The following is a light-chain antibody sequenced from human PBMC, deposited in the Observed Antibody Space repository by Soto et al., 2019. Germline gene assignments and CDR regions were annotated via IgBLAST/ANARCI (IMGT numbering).Light chain of an antibody. CDR3: SSYTSSSTLSV. CDR1: SSDVGSYNR. V-gene: IGLV2-18*02. J-gene: IGLJ1*01. CDR2: EVT. Sequence: QSALTQPPSVSGSPGQSVTISCTGTSSDVGSYNRVSWYQQPPGTAPKLMIYEVTNRPSGVADRFSGSKSGNTASLTISGIQAEDEADYYCSSYTSSSTLSVFGTGTKLTVL.